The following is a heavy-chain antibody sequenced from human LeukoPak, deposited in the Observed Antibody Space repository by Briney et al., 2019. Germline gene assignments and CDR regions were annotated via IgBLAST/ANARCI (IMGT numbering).Heavy chain of an antibody. V-gene: IGHV3-48*01. D-gene: IGHD3-22*01. CDR2: ISSSSGLI. Sequence: GGSLRLSCAVSGFTFRNYDMHWVRLAPGKGLEWVSYISSSSGLISYTDSVKGRFTISRDNSKNTVYLQMDSLRAEDTAVYYCAKDRITMIVVVPFYGMDVWGQGTTVTVSS. CDR3: AKDRITMIVVVPFYGMDV. CDR1: GFTFRNYD. J-gene: IGHJ6*02.